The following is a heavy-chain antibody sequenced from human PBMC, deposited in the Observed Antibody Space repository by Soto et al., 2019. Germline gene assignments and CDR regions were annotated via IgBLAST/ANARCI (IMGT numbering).Heavy chain of an antibody. V-gene: IGHV1-2*04. J-gene: IGHJ4*02. CDR3: ARAGEIFGVVISQFDY. D-gene: IGHD3-3*01. Sequence: ASVKVSCKASGYTFTGYYMHWVRQAPGQGLEWMGWINPNSGGTNYAQKFQGWVTMTRDTSISTAYMELSRLRSDDTAVYYCARAGEIFGVVISQFDYCGQGSLVTVSS. CDR2: INPNSGGT. CDR1: GYTFTGYY.